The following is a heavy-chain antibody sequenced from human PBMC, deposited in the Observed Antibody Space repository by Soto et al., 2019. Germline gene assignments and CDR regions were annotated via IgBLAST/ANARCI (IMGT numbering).Heavy chain of an antibody. J-gene: IGHJ3*02. D-gene: IGHD3-22*01. CDR2: IIPIFGTA. CDR1: GGTFSSYA. V-gene: IGHV1-69*01. CDR3: ASQYYYDSSGYALDAFDI. Sequence: VKVSCKASGGTFSSYAISWVRQAPGQGLEWMGGIIPIFGTANYAQKFQGRVTITADESTSTAYMELSSLRSEDTAVYYCASQYYYDSSGYALDAFDIWGQGTMVTVSS.